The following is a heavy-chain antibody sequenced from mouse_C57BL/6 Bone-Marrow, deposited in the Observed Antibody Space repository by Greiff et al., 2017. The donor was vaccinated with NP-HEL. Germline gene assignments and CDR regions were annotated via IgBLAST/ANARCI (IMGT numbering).Heavy chain of an antibody. CDR3: ARRGYFDV. CDR1: GFTFSDYY. V-gene: IGHV5-12*01. Sequence: EVMLVESGGGLVQPGGSLKLSCAASGFTFSDYYMYWVRQTPEKRLEWVAYISNGGGSTYYPDTVQGRFTISRDNAKNTLYMQMSRLKSEDTAMYYCARRGYFDVWGTGTTVTVSS. J-gene: IGHJ1*03. CDR2: ISNGGGST.